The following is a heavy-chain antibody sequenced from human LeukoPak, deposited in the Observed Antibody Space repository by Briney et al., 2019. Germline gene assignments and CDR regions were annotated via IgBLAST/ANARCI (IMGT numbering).Heavy chain of an antibody. CDR1: GYTFTSYG. J-gene: IGHJ4*02. V-gene: IGHV1-18*01. D-gene: IGHD3-22*01. CDR3: ARVSLGYYDSSRYYSFDY. CDR2: ISAYNGNT. Sequence: ASVKVSCKASGYTFTSYGISWVRQAPGQGLEWMGWISAYNGNTNYAQKLQGRVTMTTDTSTSTAYMELRSLRSDDTAVYYCARVSLGYYDSSRYYSFDYWGQGTLVTVSS.